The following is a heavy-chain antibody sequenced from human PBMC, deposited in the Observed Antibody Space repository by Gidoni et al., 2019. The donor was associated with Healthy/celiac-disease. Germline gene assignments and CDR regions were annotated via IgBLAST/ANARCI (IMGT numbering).Heavy chain of an antibody. D-gene: IGHD2-8*01. CDR3: ARGAGCCDP. V-gene: IGHV1-69*01. CDR2: IIPIFGTA. J-gene: IGHJ5*02. Sequence: SVKASCKPPGGTSRSYAISWVRQAPGQGLEWMGGIIPIFGTANDAQKFQGRVTITADEATSTAYMELSSLRSEDTAVYYCARGAGCCDPWGQGTLVTVSS. CDR1: GGTSRSYA.